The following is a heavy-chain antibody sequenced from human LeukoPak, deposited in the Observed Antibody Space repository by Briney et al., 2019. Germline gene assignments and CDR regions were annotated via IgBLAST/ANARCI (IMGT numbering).Heavy chain of an antibody. CDR3: AKEGNLRAFDI. CDR2: ISGSGGST. J-gene: IGHJ3*02. CDR1: GLTFSSYA. Sequence: GGSLRLSCAVSGLTFSSYAMRWVRQAPGKGLEWVSGISGSGGSTYYRDSVKGRFSVSRDNSKNTLHLQMSNLRAEDTAVYYCAKEGNLRAFDIWGQGTMVTVSS. V-gene: IGHV3-23*01.